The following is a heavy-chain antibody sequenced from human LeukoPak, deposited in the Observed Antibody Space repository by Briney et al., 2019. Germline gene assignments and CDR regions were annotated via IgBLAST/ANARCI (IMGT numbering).Heavy chain of an antibody. Sequence: SQTLSLTCTVSGGSNASDDNYWGWIRQHPGKGLEWIGHIYSSGTTHYNPSLAGRSVISVATSDNQFSLKLTYVTAADTAVYYCAKVGRKYNWFDTWGQGTLVTVSS. V-gene: IGHV4-30-4*08. CDR2: IYSSGTT. CDR3: AKVGRKYNWFDT. J-gene: IGHJ5*02. D-gene: IGHD1-14*01. CDR1: GGSNASDDNY.